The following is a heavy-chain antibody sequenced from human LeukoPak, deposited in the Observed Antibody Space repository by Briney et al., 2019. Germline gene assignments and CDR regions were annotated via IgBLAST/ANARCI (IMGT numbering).Heavy chain of an antibody. Sequence: PSETLSLTCTVSGDSISTYYWTWIRQPPGKGLEWIAYIHYSGTTNYNPSLKSRVTISIDTSKNQVSLSVSFVTAADTAVYYCTRFSFGRNWFDPWGQGTLVTVSS. V-gene: IGHV4-59*01. CDR3: TRFSFGRNWFDP. J-gene: IGHJ5*02. D-gene: IGHD3-10*01. CDR2: IHYSGTT. CDR1: GDSISTYY.